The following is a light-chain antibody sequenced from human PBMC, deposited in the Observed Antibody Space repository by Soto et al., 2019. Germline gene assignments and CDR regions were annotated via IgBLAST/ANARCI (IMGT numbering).Light chain of an antibody. V-gene: IGLV5-37*01. CDR1: IAIIFVSYN. J-gene: IGLJ2*01. Sequence: QPVLTQPPSSSASPGESARLTCTLPIAIIFVSYNIYWYQQRPGGPPRYLLYYYSDSVKGQGSGVPSRFSGPKDVPSNQGXXXXXGLQSEDEADYYCMIWPSXAVVFGGGTK. CDR3: MIWPSXAVV. CDR2: YYSDSVK.